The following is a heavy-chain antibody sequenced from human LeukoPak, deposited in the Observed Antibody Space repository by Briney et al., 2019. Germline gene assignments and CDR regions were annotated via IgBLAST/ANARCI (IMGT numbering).Heavy chain of an antibody. CDR3: ARKGSGWYAFDI. V-gene: IGHV4-28*01. Sequence: SETLSLTCAVSGDSISSNYWWSWIRQSPEKGLEWIGYIYYSGSTHQNPSLQSRLTMSVDTSKNQFSLKLSSVTAVDTAVYYCARKGSGWYAFDIWGQGTLVTVSS. J-gene: IGHJ4*02. D-gene: IGHD6-19*01. CDR1: GDSISSNYW. CDR2: IYYSGST.